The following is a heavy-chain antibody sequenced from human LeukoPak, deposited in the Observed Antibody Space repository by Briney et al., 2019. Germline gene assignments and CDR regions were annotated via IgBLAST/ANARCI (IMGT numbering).Heavy chain of an antibody. CDR1: GFTFSSHA. CDR2: ISGSGGST. CDR3: ARGRGFCSGGSCYNSFDP. D-gene: IGHD2-15*01. J-gene: IGHJ5*02. Sequence: GGSLRLSCAASGFTFSSHAMSWVRQAPAKGLEWVSTISGSGGSTYYADSVKGRFTISRDNSRNTLSVQMNSLRADDTAVYFCARGRGFCSGGSCYNSFDPWGQGTLVTVSS. V-gene: IGHV3-23*01.